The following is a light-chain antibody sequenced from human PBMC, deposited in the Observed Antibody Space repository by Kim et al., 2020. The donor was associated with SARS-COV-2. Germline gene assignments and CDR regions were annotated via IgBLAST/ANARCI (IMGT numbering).Light chain of an antibody. J-gene: IGLJ2*01. CDR3: CSYAGSYVV. V-gene: IGLV2-11*01. CDR1: SSDVSGYNY. Sequence: QSALTQPRSVSGSPGQSVTISCTGTSSDVSGYNYVSWYQQHPGKAPKLMIYDVSKRPSGVPDRFSGSKSGNTASLTISGLQAEDEADYHCCSYAGSYVVFGGGTQLTVL. CDR2: DVS.